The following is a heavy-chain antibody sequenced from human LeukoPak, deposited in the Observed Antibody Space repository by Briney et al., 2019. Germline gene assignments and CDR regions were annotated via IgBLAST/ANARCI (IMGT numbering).Heavy chain of an antibody. Sequence: GGSLRLSCAASGFTFNSYSMNWVRQAPGKGLEWVSYISSSSSTIYYADSVKGRFTISRDNAKNSLYLQMNSLRDEDTAVYYCARSPGYYDPDAFDIWGQGTMVTVSS. V-gene: IGHV3-48*02. CDR1: GFTFNSYS. D-gene: IGHD3-22*01. CDR3: ARSPGYYDPDAFDI. J-gene: IGHJ3*02. CDR2: ISSSSSTI.